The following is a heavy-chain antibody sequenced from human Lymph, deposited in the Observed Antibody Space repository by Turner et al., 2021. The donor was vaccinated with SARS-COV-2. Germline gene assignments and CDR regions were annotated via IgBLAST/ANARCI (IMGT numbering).Heavy chain of an antibody. J-gene: IGHJ3*02. Sequence: QVQLVQSGAEVKKPGASVKVACKASGYTFTGYYVTWVRQAPGQGLEGMGWINPNSGGTNYAQNFQDRVTMTRDTSISTAYMELSRLSSDDTAVYYCARSLGYSSGWYGDAFDIWGLGTMVTVSS. D-gene: IGHD6-19*01. CDR2: INPNSGGT. V-gene: IGHV1-2*02. CDR3: ARSLGYSSGWYGDAFDI. CDR1: GYTFTGYY.